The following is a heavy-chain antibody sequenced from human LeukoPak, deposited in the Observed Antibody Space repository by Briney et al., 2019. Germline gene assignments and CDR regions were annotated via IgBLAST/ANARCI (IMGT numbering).Heavy chain of an antibody. J-gene: IGHJ4*02. CDR2: IDYSGST. V-gene: IGHV4-59*01. CDR1: VGSLSGSY. CDR3: ARGFDFTSTYFDY. Sequence: SETLSLTCTLSVGSLSGSYWNWLRHPPGKGLEWIGYIDYSGSTNYNPSLKSRVTISIDTSKNQFSLRLTSVTAADSVVYYCARGFDFTSTYFDYWGQGTLVTVSS.